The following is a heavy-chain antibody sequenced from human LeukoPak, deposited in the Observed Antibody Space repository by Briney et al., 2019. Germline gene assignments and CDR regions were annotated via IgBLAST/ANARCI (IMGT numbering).Heavy chain of an antibody. CDR2: INHSGST. CDR1: GGSFSGYY. D-gene: IGHD3-3*01. CDR3: ARGQPYDFWSGYYWYNWFDP. Sequence: SETLSLTCAVYGGSFSGYYWSWIRRPPGKGLEWIGEINHSGSTNYDPSLKSRVTISVDTSKNQFSLKLSSVTAADTAVYYCARGQPYDFWSGYYWYNWFDPWGQGTLVTVSS. J-gene: IGHJ5*02. V-gene: IGHV4-34*01.